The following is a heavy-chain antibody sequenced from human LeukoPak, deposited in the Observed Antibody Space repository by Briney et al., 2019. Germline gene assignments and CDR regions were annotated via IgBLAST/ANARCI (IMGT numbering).Heavy chain of an antibody. CDR2: ISYDGSNK. J-gene: IGHJ6*02. Sequence: PGGSLRLSCAASGFTFSSYGMHWVRQAPGKGLEWVAVISYDGSNKYYAASVKGRFTISRDNSKKTLYLQMNSLRAEDTAVYYCAKRSDSGYQNRYYGMDVWGQGTTVTVSS. CDR3: AKRSDSGYQNRYYGMDV. V-gene: IGHV3-30*18. D-gene: IGHD5-12*01. CDR1: GFTFSSYG.